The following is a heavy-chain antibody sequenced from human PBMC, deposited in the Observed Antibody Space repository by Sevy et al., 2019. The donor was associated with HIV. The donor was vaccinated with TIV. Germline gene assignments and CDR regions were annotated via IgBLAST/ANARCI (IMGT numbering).Heavy chain of an antibody. CDR3: ARDRKVLLVVYAIPFDVFDI. CDR1: GFTFNNYG. J-gene: IGHJ3*02. D-gene: IGHD2-8*02. CDR2: IRHDGSDE. Sequence: GGSLRLSCAASGFTFNNYGMHWVRQAPGKGLEWVTFIRHDGSDEYYTDSVKGRFTISRDNSKNTVYLQMNSLRAEDTAVYYCARDRKVLLVVYAIPFDVFDIWGQRTMVTVSS. V-gene: IGHV3-30*02.